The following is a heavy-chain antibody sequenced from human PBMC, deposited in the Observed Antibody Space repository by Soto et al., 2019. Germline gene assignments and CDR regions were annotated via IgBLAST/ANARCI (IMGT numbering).Heavy chain of an antibody. D-gene: IGHD5-18*01. CDR2: INPNSGGT. V-gene: IGHV1-2*04. CDR1: GYTFTGYY. Sequence: QVQLVQSGAEVKKPGASVKVSCKASGYTFTGYYMHWVRQAPGQGLEWMGWINPNSGGTNYAQKFQGWVTMTRDTSISTAYMELSRLRSDDTAVYYCARSGRRGYSYDDWFDPWGQGTLVTVSS. CDR3: ARSGRRGYSYDDWFDP. J-gene: IGHJ5*02.